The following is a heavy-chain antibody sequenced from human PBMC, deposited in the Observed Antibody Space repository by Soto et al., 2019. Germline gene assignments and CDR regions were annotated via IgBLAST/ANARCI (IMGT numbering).Heavy chain of an antibody. CDR3: ARDLRGHYGP. J-gene: IGHJ3*01. CDR2: VSGSSSYI. V-gene: IGHV3-21*06. Sequence: VGSVRLSCEVSGFNFRNFNMIWVRQAPGKGLEWVSSVSGSSSYIYYADSVKGRFTVSRDNANNLVFLQMNGLRPEDTAMYYCARDLRGHYGPWGQGTMVTVSS. D-gene: IGHD4-17*01. CDR1: GFNFRNFN.